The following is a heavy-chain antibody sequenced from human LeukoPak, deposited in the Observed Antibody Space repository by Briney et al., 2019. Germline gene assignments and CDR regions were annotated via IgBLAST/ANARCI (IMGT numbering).Heavy chain of an antibody. CDR2: ISSSGSTI. V-gene: IGHV3-48*03. Sequence: PGGSLRLSCAASGFTFSSYEMNWVRQAPGKGLEWVSYISSSGSTIYYADSVKGRFTIFRDNAKNSLYLQMNSLRAEDTAVYYCARNQGFTMVRGAGPDYWGQGTLVTVSP. J-gene: IGHJ4*02. CDR1: GFTFSSYE. CDR3: ARNQGFTMVRGAGPDY. D-gene: IGHD3-10*01.